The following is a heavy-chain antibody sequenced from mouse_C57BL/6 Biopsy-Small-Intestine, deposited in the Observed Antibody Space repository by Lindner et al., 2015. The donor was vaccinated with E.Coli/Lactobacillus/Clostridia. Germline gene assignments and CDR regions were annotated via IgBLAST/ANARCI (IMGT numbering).Heavy chain of an antibody. D-gene: IGHD2-3*01. CDR2: IDPSNGNA. J-gene: IGHJ2*01. CDR1: GFNIKDDY. CDR3: ARQDGYFGRFFDY. V-gene: IGHV14-3*02. Sequence: VQLQESGAEFVRPGASVKLSCTASGFNIKDDYMHWMKQRPEQGLEWIGRIDPSNGNAEYVPKFQDKATITADTSSNTAYLQLSSLTSEDTAVYYCARQDGYFGRFFDYWGQGTTLTVSS.